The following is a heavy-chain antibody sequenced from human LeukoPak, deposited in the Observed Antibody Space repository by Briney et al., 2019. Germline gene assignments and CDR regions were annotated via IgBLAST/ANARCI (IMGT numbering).Heavy chain of an antibody. CDR1: GGSFSGYY. Sequence: PSETLSLTCAVYGGSFSGYYWSWIRQPPGKGLEWIGEINHSGSTNYNPSLKSRVTISVDTSKNQFSLKLSSVTAADTAVYYCARVGGTGYYYDSSGYYPWYFDYWGQGTLVTVSS. J-gene: IGHJ4*02. V-gene: IGHV4-34*01. CDR2: INHSGST. CDR3: ARVGGTGYYYDSSGYYPWYFDY. D-gene: IGHD3-22*01.